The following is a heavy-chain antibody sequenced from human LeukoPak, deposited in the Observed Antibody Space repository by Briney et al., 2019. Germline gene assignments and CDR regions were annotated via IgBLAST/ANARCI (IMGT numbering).Heavy chain of an antibody. CDR1: SGSFSGYY. CDR3: ARGRFFVY. Sequence: SETLSLTCAVYSGSFSGYYWSWIRQPPGKGLEWIGEINHSGSTNYNPSLKSRVTISVDTSKNQFSLKLSSVTAADTAVYYCARGRFFVYWGQGTLVTVSS. V-gene: IGHV4-34*01. CDR2: INHSGST. J-gene: IGHJ4*02.